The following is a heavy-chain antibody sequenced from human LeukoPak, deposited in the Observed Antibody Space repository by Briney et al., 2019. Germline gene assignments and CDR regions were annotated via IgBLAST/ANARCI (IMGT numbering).Heavy chain of an antibody. Sequence: GGSLRLSCAASGFTFSSYAMHWVRQAPGKGLEGVAVISYDGSNKYYADSVKGRFTISRDNAKNSLYLQMNSLRDEDTAVYYCARDRSGSWHFDSWGQGTLVTVSS. CDR1: GFTFSSYA. D-gene: IGHD1-26*01. V-gene: IGHV3-30-3*01. J-gene: IGHJ4*02. CDR2: ISYDGSNK. CDR3: ARDRSGSWHFDS.